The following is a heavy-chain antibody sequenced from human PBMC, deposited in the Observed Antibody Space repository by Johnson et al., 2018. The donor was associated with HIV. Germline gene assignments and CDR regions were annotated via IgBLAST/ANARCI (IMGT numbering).Heavy chain of an antibody. J-gene: IGHJ3*02. CDR2: ISYDGSNK. V-gene: IGHV3-30*04. CDR1: GFTFSSYA. CDR3: ARPPLTITGTAFDI. Sequence: QVQLVESGGGVVQPGRSLRLSCAASGFTFSSYAMHWVRQAPGKGLEWVAVISYDGSNKYYADSVKGRFTISRDNYKNTLFLQMNSLRAEDTAVCYCARPPLTITGTAFDIWGQGTMVTVSS. D-gene: IGHD1-20*01.